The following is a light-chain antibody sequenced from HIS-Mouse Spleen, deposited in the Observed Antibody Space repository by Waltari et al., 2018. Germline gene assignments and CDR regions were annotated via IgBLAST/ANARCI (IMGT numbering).Light chain of an antibody. CDR2: EDS. J-gene: IGLJ2*01. CDR1: AVTKND. Sequence: SYELTQPPSVSVSPGQTAMTTCSGDAVTKNDPYGYQQKSGQAPVLVIYEDSKRPSGIPERFSGSSSGTMATLTISGAQVEDEADYYCYSTDSSGNHRVFGGGTKLTVL. CDR3: YSTDSSGNHRV. V-gene: IGLV3-10*01.